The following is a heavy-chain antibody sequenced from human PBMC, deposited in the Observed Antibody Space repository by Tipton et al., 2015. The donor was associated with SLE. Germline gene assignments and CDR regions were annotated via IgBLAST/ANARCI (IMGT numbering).Heavy chain of an antibody. V-gene: IGHV3-43*01. Sequence: SLRLSCAASGFSFNDYSMYWVRQAPGKGLEWVSLITWDDGSTYYGDSVKGRVTMSRDNDGNSLYLQMNTLRVEDTAVYYCARDHYNYDNSGLYTFDIWGQGTMVTVSS. D-gene: IGHD3-22*01. CDR2: ITWDDGST. J-gene: IGHJ3*02. CDR1: GFSFNDYS. CDR3: ARDHYNYDNSGLYTFDI.